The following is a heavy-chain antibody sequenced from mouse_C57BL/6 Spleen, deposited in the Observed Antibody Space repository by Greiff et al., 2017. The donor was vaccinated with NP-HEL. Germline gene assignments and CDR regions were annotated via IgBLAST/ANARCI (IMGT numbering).Heavy chain of an antibody. CDR2: INYDGSST. CDR3: ARDRYDGDYAMDY. CDR1: GFTFSDYY. V-gene: IGHV5-16*01. J-gene: IGHJ4*01. D-gene: IGHD2-12*01. Sequence: EVKLLESEGGLVQPGSSMKLSCTASGFTFSDYYMAWVRQVPEKGLEWVANINYDGSSTYYLDSLKSRFIISSDNAKNILYLQMSSLKSEDTATYYCARDRYDGDYAMDYWGQGTSVTVSS.